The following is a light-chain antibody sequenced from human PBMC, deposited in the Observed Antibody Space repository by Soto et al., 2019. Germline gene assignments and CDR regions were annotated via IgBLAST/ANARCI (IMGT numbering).Light chain of an antibody. J-gene: IGKJ5*01. CDR1: QSVRSY. CDR2: DAS. Sequence: EIVLTQSPATLSLSPGERATLSCRASQSVRSYLAWYQQKPGQAPRLLIYDASNRATGISARFSGSGSGTDFTLTISSLEPEDFAVYYCQVRTNWSIAFGRGTRLEIK. CDR3: QVRTNWSIA. V-gene: IGKV3-11*01.